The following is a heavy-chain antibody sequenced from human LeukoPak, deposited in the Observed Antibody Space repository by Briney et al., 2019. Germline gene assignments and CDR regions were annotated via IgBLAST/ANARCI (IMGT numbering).Heavy chain of an antibody. J-gene: IGHJ5*02. V-gene: IGHV4-59*08. CDR2: IYYSGST. CDR1: GGSISSYY. CDR3: ARRIDSRDYNWFDP. Sequence: SETLSLTCTVSGGSISSYYWSWIRQPPGKGLEWIGYIYYSGSTNYNPSLKSRVTISVDTSKNQFSLKLSSVTAADTAVYYCARRIDSRDYNWFDPWGQGTLVTVSP. D-gene: IGHD3-22*01.